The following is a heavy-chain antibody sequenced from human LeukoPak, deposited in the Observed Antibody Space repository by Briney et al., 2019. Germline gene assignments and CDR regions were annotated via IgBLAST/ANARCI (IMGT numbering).Heavy chain of an antibody. D-gene: IGHD3-16*01. V-gene: IGHV3-30*02. CDR1: GFTFTFSTSG. CDR3: AREGGTVEMGDFDY. CDR2: IQYDDSEK. Sequence: GGSLRLSCAASGFTFTFSTSGMHWVRQAPGKGLEWVAFIQYDDSEKSYADSVKGRCTTSRDNSKNTVYLQMNSLRVEDTAVYYRAREGGTVEMGDFDYWAQGPLSTVSS. J-gene: IGHJ4*02.